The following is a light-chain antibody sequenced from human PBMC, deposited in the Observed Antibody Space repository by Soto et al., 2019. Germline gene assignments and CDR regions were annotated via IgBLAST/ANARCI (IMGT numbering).Light chain of an antibody. J-gene: IGKJ4*01. CDR1: QPINRW. CDR2: AAS. Sequence: DIQMTQSPSPLSASVGDRVTITCRASQPINRWLAWYQQKPGKAPNLLIYAASSLHTGVPLRFRGSGSGTDFSLTISRLQPEDFATYYCKQYKSFPLTFGGGTKVDIK. CDR3: KQYKSFPLT. V-gene: IGKV1-12*01.